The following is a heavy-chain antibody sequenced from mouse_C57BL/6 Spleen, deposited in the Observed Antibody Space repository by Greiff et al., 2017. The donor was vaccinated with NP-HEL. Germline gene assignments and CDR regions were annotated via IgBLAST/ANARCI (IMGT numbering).Heavy chain of an antibody. CDR3: ARWGYYGSLYYFDY. CDR1: GYTFTSYW. Sequence: QVQLQQPGAELVMPGASVKLSCKASGYTFTSYWMHWVKQRPGQGLEWIGEIDPSDSYTNYNQKFKGKSTLTVDKSSSTAYMQLSSLTSEDSAVYYCARWGYYGSLYYFDYWGQGTTLTVSS. CDR2: IDPSDSYT. J-gene: IGHJ2*01. V-gene: IGHV1-69*01. D-gene: IGHD1-1*01.